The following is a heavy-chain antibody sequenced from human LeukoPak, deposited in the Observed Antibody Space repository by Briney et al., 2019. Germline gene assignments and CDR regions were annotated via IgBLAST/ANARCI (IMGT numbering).Heavy chain of an antibody. Sequence: SETLSLTCTVSGGSISSYYWSWIRQPPGKGLEWIGYIYYSGSTNYNPSLKSRVTISVDTSKNQFSLKLSSVTAADTAVYYCARLPSSGSYWGVNWFDPWGQGTLVTVSS. CDR1: GGSISSYY. CDR2: IYYSGST. J-gene: IGHJ5*02. D-gene: IGHD1-26*01. V-gene: IGHV4-59*08. CDR3: ARLPSSGSYWGVNWFDP.